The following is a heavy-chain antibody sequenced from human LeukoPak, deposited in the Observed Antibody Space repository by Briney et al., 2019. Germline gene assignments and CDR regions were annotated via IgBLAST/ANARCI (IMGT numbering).Heavy chain of an antibody. D-gene: IGHD5-12*01. CDR2: IYSGGST. V-gene: IGHV3-53*01. CDR3: ARRHSGYEWGHAFDI. CDR1: GFTVSSNY. J-gene: IGHJ3*02. Sequence: PGGSLRLSCAASGFTVSSNYMSWVRQAPGKGLEWVSVIYSGGSTYYADSVKGRFTISRDNSKNTLYLQMNSLRAEDTAVYYCARRHSGYEWGHAFDIWGQGTMVTVSS.